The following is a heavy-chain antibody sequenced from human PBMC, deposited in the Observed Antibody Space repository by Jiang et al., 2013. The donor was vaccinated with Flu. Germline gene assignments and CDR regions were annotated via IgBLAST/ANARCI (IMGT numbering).Heavy chain of an antibody. Sequence: WVRQAPGKGLEWVANIKQDGSEIYYVDSVKGRFTISRDNAKSSVYLQMNSLRAEDTAVYYCASAMGRSGWGQGTLVTVS. J-gene: IGHJ4*02. CDR3: ASAMGRSG. V-gene: IGHV3-7*01. CDR2: IKQDGSEI. D-gene: IGHD3-10*01.